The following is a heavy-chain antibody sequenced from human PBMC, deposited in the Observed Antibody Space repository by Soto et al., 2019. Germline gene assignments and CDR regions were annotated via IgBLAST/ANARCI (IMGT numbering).Heavy chain of an antibody. CDR1: GFTFRSYA. Sequence: PGGSLRLSCAASGFTFRSYAMRWVRQAPGKGLEWVAVFSHDGSNTHYADSVKGRFTISRDSSKNTVSLEMTSLRAEDTAVYYCAKGGRQWLVTSDFNYWGQGALVTVSS. J-gene: IGHJ4*02. D-gene: IGHD6-19*01. V-gene: IGHV3-30*18. CDR3: AKGGRQWLVTSDFNY. CDR2: FSHDGSNT.